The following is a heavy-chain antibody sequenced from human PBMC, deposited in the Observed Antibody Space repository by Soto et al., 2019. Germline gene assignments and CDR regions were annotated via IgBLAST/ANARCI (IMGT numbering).Heavy chain of an antibody. Sequence: GESLKISCKGSGYSFNSYWIGWVRQMPGKGLEWMGIIYPGDSDTRYSPSFQGQVTISADKSISTAYLQWSSLKASDTAMYYCARLYYDFWSGYYYYYGMDVWGPGTTVTASS. CDR1: GYSFNSYW. CDR2: IYPGDSDT. CDR3: ARLYYDFWSGYYYYYGMDV. V-gene: IGHV5-51*01. J-gene: IGHJ6*02. D-gene: IGHD3-3*01.